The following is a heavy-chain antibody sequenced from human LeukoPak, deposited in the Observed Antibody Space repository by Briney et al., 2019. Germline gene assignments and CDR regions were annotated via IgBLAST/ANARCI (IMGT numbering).Heavy chain of an antibody. V-gene: IGHV1-2*02. CDR1: GYTFTGYY. CDR3: AREIDSSGYYYNGAFDI. CDR2: INPNSGGT. Sequence: VASVKVSCKASGYTFTGYYMHWVRQAPGQGLEWMGWINPNSGGTNYAQKFQGRVTMTTDTSTSTAYMELRSLRSDDTAVYYCAREIDSSGYYYNGAFDIWGQGTMVTVSS. J-gene: IGHJ3*02. D-gene: IGHD3-22*01.